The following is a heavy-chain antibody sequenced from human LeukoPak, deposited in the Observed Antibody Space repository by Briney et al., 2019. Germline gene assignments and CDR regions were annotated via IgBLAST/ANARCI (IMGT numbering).Heavy chain of an antibody. J-gene: IGHJ4*02. CDR1: GGSISSSSYY. CDR2: IYYSGST. Sequence: SETLSLTCTVSGGSISSSSYYWAWIRQPPGKGLEWIGSIYYSGSTYYNPSLKSRVTISVDTSKTQFSLRLNSLTAADTAVYYCARGLRGRSGYYFDSWGQGTLVTVSS. V-gene: IGHV4-39*07. CDR3: ARGLRGRSGYYFDS.